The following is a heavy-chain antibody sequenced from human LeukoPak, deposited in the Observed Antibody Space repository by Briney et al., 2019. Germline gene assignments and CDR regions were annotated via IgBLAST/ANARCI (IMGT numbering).Heavy chain of an antibody. V-gene: IGHV3-23*01. CDR3: AKGISRCSGGSCLQYYFDY. CDR1: GFTFSSYA. Sequence: PGGSLRLSCAASGFTFSSYAMSWVRQAPGKGLEWVSAISGSGGSTYYADSVKGRFPISRDNSKNTLYLQMNSPRAEDTAVYYCAKGISRCSGGSCLQYYFDYWGQGTLVTISS. J-gene: IGHJ4*02. CDR2: ISGSGGST. D-gene: IGHD2-15*01.